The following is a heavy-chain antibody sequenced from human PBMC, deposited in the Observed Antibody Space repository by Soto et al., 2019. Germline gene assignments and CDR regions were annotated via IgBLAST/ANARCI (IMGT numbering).Heavy chain of an antibody. Sequence: GGSLRLSCAASGFTFSSYGMHWVRQAPGKGLEWVAVTWYDGSNKYYADSVKGRFTISRDNSKNTLYLQMNSLRAEDTAVYYCARDPYCSGGSCYSSSYFDYWGQGTLVTVSS. CDR1: GFTFSSYG. CDR2: TWYDGSNK. V-gene: IGHV3-33*01. D-gene: IGHD2-15*01. J-gene: IGHJ4*02. CDR3: ARDPYCSGGSCYSSSYFDY.